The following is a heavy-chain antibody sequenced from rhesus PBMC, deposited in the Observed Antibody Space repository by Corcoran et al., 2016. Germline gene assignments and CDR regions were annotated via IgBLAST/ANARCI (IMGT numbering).Heavy chain of an antibody. CDR1: GGSISDDYY. CDR3: AREEAALSY. V-gene: IGHV4-106*01. J-gene: IGHJ4*01. D-gene: IGHD4-29*01. Sequence: QVQLQESGPGLVKPSETLSLTCAVSGGSISDDYYWSWIRQPPGKGLEWIGYSYGSGGGTNANPSLKKRVTISIDTSKNQFSLKLSSVTAADTAVYYCAREEAALSYWGQGVLVTVSS. CDR2: SYGSGGGT.